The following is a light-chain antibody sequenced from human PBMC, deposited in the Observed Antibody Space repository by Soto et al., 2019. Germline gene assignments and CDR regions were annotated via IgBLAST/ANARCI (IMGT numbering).Light chain of an antibody. CDR1: QDISNY. CDR2: AAS. J-gene: IGKJ4*01. CDR3: QQANSFPLT. Sequence: DTQMTQSPSTLSASVGDRVTITCQASQDISNYLNWYQQKPGKAPKLLIYAASSLQSGVPSRFSGSGSGTDFTLTISSLQPEDFATYYCQQANSFPLTFGGGTQLDIK. V-gene: IGKV1-12*01.